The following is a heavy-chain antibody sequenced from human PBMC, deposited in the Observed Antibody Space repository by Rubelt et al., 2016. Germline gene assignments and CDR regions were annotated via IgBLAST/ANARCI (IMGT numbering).Heavy chain of an antibody. Sequence: QVQLVQSGAEVKKPGASVKVSCKASGYTFTSYAMHWVRQAPGHRLEWMGWINAGNGNTNYAQKLQGRVPLTTDTSTSTAYMELRRLRSDDTAVYYCAGDGAFPLGSGFEKRSDYWGQGTLVTVSS. CDR3: AGDGAFPLGSGFEKRSDY. V-gene: IGHV1-3*01. CDR2: INAGNGNT. CDR1: GYTFTSYA. D-gene: IGHD3-10*01. J-gene: IGHJ4*02.